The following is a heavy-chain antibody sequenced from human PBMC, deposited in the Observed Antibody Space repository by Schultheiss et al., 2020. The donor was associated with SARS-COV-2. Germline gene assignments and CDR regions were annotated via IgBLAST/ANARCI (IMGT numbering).Heavy chain of an antibody. D-gene: IGHD3-22*01. J-gene: IGHJ4*02. Sequence: SQTLSLTCAVYGGSFSGYYWSWIRQPPGKGLEWIGYIYYSGSTYYNPSLKSRVTISVDTSKNQFSLKLSSVTAADTAVYYCARENKRYYEPRGYFDYWGQGTLVTVSS. V-gene: IGHV4-34*09. CDR3: ARENKRYYEPRGYFDY. CDR2: IYYSGST. CDR1: GGSFSGYY.